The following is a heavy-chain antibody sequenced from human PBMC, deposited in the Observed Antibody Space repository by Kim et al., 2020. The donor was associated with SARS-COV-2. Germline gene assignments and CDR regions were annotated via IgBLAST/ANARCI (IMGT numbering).Heavy chain of an antibody. V-gene: IGHV1-2*04. Sequence: ASVKVSCKASGYTFTGYYMHWVRQAPGQGLEWMGWINPNSGGTNYAQKYQGWVTMTRDTAISTAYMELSRRRSDDTAVYYCARDSYDYSSSPHDAFDIWGQGTMVTVSS. J-gene: IGHJ3*02. CDR3: ARDSYDYSSSPHDAFDI. CDR2: INPNSGGT. CDR1: GYTFTGYY. D-gene: IGHD6-6*01.